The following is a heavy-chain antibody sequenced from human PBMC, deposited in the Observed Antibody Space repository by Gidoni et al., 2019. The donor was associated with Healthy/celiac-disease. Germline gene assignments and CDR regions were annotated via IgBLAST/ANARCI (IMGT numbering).Heavy chain of an antibody. Sequence: GEIYHSGSTNYNPSLKSRVTISVDKSKNQFSLKLSSVTAADTAVYYCARDTGDAFDIWGQGTMVTVSS. V-gene: IGHV4-4*02. J-gene: IGHJ3*02. CDR3: ARDTGDAFDI. CDR2: IYHSGST.